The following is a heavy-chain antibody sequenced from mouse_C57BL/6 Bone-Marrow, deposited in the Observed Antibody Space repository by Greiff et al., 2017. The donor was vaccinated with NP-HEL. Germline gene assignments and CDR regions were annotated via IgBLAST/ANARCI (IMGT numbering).Heavy chain of an antibody. V-gene: IGHV5-6*01. J-gene: IGHJ4*01. CDR3: ARGIGSIPYYAMDY. Sequence: EVQLVESGGDLVKPGGSLKLSCAASGFTFSSYGMSWVRQTPDKRLEWVATISSGGSYTYYPDSVKGRFTISRDNAKNTLYLQMSSLKSEDTAMYYCARGIGSIPYYAMDYWGQGTSVTVSS. CDR1: GFTFSSYG. D-gene: IGHD1-1*01. CDR2: ISSGGSYT.